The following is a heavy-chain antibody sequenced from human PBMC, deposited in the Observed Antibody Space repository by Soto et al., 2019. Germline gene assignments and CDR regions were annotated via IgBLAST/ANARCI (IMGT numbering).Heavy chain of an antibody. J-gene: IGHJ4*02. CDR1: GYSFTSYG. D-gene: IGHD3-10*01. CDR3: ARDSKVGEHY. V-gene: IGHV1-18*04. Sequence: PGESLTLSCKGSGYSFTSYGISWVRQAPGQGLEWMGWISAYNGNTNYAQKLQGRVTMTTDTSTSTAYMELRSLRSDDTAVYYCARDSKVGEHYWGQGTLVTVAS. CDR2: ISAYNGNT.